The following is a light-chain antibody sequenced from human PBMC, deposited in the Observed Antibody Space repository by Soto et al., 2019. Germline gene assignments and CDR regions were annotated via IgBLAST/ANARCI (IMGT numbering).Light chain of an antibody. V-gene: IGLV1-40*01. CDR3: QSYDSSLSGAV. J-gene: IGLJ3*02. Sequence: QSVLTQPPSVSGAPGHRVTISCTGSSSNIGAGYDVHWYQQFPGTAPKLLIYGNTNRPTGVPDRFSGSKSGTSASLAITGLQAEDEADYYCQSYDSSLSGAVFGGGTKRTVL. CDR2: GNT. CDR1: SSNIGAGYD.